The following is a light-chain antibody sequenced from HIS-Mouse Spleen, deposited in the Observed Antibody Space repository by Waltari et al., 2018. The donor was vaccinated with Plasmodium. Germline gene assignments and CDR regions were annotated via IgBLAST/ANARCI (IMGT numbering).Light chain of an antibody. CDR2: EGS. CDR1: SSAVGSYNL. CDR3: CSYAGSSTFVV. J-gene: IGLJ2*01. V-gene: IGLV2-23*03. Sequence: QSALTQPASVSGSPGQSLTISCTGTSSAVGSYNLVSWYQQHPGKAPKFMIYEGSKRPSGVSNRFSGSKSGNTASLTISGLQAEDEADYYCCSYAGSSTFVVFGGGTKLTVL.